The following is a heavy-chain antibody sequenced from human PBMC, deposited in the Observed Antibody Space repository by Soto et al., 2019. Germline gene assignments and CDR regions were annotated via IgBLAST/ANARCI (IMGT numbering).Heavy chain of an antibody. CDR1: GQYIKSNFW. CDR2: IYHSGSA. J-gene: IGHJ6*02. V-gene: IGHV4-4*02. Sequence: ASETLSLTCLVSGQYIKSNFWWAWVRQSPGRDLEWIGEIYHSGSAIYTPSLKNRVTLSLDASKNEFSLNLGSVTAADTAVYYCARGKYGSGSSRYYYYGMDVWGQGTTVTVSS. D-gene: IGHD3-10*01. CDR3: ARGKYGSGSSRYYYYGMDV.